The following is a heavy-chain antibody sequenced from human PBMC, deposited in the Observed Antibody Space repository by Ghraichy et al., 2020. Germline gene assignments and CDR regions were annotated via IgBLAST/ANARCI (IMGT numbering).Heavy chain of an antibody. V-gene: IGHV4-39*01. CDR2: IYYSGST. CDR3: ARHGGFSGSAVYFDY. D-gene: IGHD3-16*01. Sequence: SQTLSLTCTVSGGSISSSSYYWGWIRQPPGKGLEWIGSIYYSGSTYYNPSLKSRVTISVDTSKNQFSLKLSSVTAADTAVYYCARHGGFSGSAVYFDYWGQGTLVTVSS. J-gene: IGHJ4*02. CDR1: GGSISSSSYY.